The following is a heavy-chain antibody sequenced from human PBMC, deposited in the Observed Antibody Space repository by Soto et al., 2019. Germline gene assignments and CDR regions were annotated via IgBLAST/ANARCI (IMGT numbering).Heavy chain of an antibody. V-gene: IGHV1-69*01. CDR1: GGTFSSYA. D-gene: IGHD6-13*01. Sequence: QVQLVQSGAEVKKPGSSVKVSCKASGGTFSSYAISWVRQAPGQGLEWMGGIIPIFGTANYAQKFQGRVTITADESTSTAYMELSSLRSEDTAVYYCARRIAAVGLWEKDYYYYYGMDVWGQGTTVTVSS. CDR3: ARRIAAVGLWEKDYYYYYGMDV. J-gene: IGHJ6*02. CDR2: IIPIFGTA.